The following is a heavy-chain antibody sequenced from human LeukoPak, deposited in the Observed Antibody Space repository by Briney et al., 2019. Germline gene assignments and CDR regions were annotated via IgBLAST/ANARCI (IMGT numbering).Heavy chain of an antibody. V-gene: IGHV1-18*01. J-gene: IGHJ4*02. CDR3: ARVEYSGSFPFDY. D-gene: IGHD1-26*01. CDR2: INPYNGDT. Sequence: SVKLSCKASGYTFTIYEISWERQAPGQGLELMGWINPYNGDTTYAQSLQGRVTMTTDTSPSTDYMDLRSLRSDDTAVYCCARVEYSGSFPFDYWGEGTLVSVSS. CDR1: GYTFTIYE.